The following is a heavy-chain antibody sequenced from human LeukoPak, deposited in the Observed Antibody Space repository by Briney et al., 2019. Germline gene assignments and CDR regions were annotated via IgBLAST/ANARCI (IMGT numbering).Heavy chain of an antibody. CDR3: ARLYCTGGSCYSWFDY. D-gene: IGHD2-15*01. J-gene: IGHJ4*02. CDR1: GYTFSDHF. Sequence: ASVKVSCKASGYTFSDHFMHWVRQAPGQGLEWMAWINPNNGGTSFAQQLQGRVTMTRDTSISTVYMELSRLRSDDTAVYYCARLYCTGGSCYSWFDYWGQGTLVTVSS. V-gene: IGHV1-2*02. CDR2: INPNNGGT.